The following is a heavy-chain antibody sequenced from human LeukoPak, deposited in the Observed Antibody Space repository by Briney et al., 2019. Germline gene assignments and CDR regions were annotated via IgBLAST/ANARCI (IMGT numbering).Heavy chain of an antibody. CDR2: IYGDDHK. Sequence: SGPTLVKPTQTLTLTCTFSGVSLTTPSPTGVGVAWIRQPPGKALEWLALIYGDDHKRYSPSLKSRLIITKDTSKNQVVLTMTNMDPVDTATYYCAHDSPGNYGFDVWGQGTTVTVS. J-gene: IGHJ6*02. CDR1: GVSLTTPSPTGVG. D-gene: IGHD3-16*02. V-gene: IGHV2-5*02. CDR3: AHDSPGNYGFDV.